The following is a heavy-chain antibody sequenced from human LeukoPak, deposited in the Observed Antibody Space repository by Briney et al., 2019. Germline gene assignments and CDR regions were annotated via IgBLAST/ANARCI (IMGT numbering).Heavy chain of an antibody. V-gene: IGHV5-51*01. CDR1: GYSFITYW. J-gene: IGHJ6*02. CDR2: IHPGDSEI. D-gene: IGHD2-2*02. CDR3: ARQDCSSTSCHNPYYYYGMDV. Sequence: GESLQISCKGSGYSFITYWIGWVRQLPGKGLEWMGIIHPGDSEIEYSPSFQGHVTISADKSTSTAYLQWSSLQASDTAMYYCARQDCSSTSCHNPYYYYGMDVGGQGTTVTVSS.